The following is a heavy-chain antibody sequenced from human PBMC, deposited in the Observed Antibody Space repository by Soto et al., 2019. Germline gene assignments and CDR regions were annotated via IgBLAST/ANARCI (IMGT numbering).Heavy chain of an antibody. Sequence: GSLRLSCAASGFTFSSYSMNWVRQAPGKGLEWVSYISSSSSTIYYADSVKGRFTISRDNAKNSLYLQMNSLRAEDTAVYYCARDYGDGYNRRGMDVWGQGTTVTV. CDR2: ISSSSSTI. D-gene: IGHD5-12*01. J-gene: IGHJ6*02. V-gene: IGHV3-48*01. CDR1: GFTFSSYS. CDR3: ARDYGDGYNRRGMDV.